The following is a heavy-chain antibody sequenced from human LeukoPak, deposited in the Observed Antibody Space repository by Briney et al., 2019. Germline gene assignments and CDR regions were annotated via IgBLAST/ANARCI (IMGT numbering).Heavy chain of an antibody. J-gene: IGHJ4*02. CDR2: IYPGDSDT. CDR3: ARARYCSSTSCYEVFDY. CDR1: GYSFTSYW. D-gene: IGHD2-2*01. V-gene: IGHV5-51*01. Sequence: GESLKISCKGSGYSFTSYWIGWVRQMPGKGLEWMGIIYPGDSDTRYSPSFQGQVTISADKSISTAYLQWSSLKASDTAMYYCARARYCSSTSCYEVFDYWGQGTLVTVCS.